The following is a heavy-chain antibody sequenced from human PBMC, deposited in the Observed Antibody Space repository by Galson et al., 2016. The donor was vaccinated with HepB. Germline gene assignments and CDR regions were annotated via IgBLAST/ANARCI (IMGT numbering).Heavy chain of an antibody. CDR2: IFYTGSA. CDR1: GGSISTENYY. V-gene: IGHV4-31*03. D-gene: IGHD6-13*01. J-gene: IGHJ4*02. Sequence: TLSLTCTVSGGSISTENYYWSWIRQHPGKGLEWIGYIFYTGSAYYNPSLKSRFTISVDTSKSQLSLKVSSVTAADTAVYYCARGSSWTIGLCDCWGQGTLVTVSS. CDR3: ARGSSWTIGLCDC.